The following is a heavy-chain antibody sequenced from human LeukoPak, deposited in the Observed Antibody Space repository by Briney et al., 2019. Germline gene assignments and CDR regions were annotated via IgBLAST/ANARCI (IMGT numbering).Heavy chain of an antibody. D-gene: IGHD6-19*01. Sequence: PGGSLRLSCAASGFTFDDYAMHWVRQAPGEGLEWVSLISGDDGSTYYADSVKGRFTISRDNSKNSLYLQMNSLRTEDTALYHCAKDRGWYDYWGQGTLVTVSS. CDR1: GFTFDDYA. CDR2: ISGDDGST. V-gene: IGHV3-43*02. J-gene: IGHJ4*02. CDR3: AKDRGWYDY.